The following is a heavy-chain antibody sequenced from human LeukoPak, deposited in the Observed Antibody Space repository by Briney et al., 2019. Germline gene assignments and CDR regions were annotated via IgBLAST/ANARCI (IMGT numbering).Heavy chain of an antibody. CDR3: ARGYPIVVVPAAVNYFDY. J-gene: IGHJ4*02. V-gene: IGHV1-69*13. D-gene: IGHD2-2*01. CDR2: IIPIFGTA. Sequence: GASVKVSCKASGDTFSSYAISWVRQAPGQGLEWMGGIIPIFGTANYAQKFQGRVTITADESTSTAYMELSSLRSGDTAVYYCARGYPIVVVPAAVNYFDYWGQGTLVTVSS. CDR1: GDTFSSYA.